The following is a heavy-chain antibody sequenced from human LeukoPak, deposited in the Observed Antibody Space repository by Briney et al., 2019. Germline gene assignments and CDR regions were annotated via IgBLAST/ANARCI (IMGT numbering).Heavy chain of an antibody. CDR1: GYSISSDYY. V-gene: IGHV4-38-2*01. D-gene: IGHD2/OR15-2a*01. CDR2: IYHSGVT. CDR3: ARRIGTHDYFDY. Sequence: SETLSLTCAVSGYSISSDYYWDWIRQPPGKGLEWIASIYHSGVTYYDLSLKSPVTISVDTSKNQLSLKLSSVTAADTAVYYCARRIGTHDYFDYWGQGTLVTVSS. J-gene: IGHJ4*02.